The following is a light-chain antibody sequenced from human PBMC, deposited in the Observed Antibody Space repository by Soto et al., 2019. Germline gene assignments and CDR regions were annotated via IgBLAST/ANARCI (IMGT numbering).Light chain of an antibody. J-gene: IGKJ5*01. Sequence: DIQIAQSPSSLCASVGDSFTITCRASQSISNWLAWYQQKPGTAPKVLIYHASNLQSGVPSRLSGSGSGTESTLTICRLEPEDFAVYYCQHRSNWPLTFGQGTRLEIK. CDR3: QHRSNWPLT. CDR2: HAS. V-gene: IGKV1-5*01. CDR1: QSISNW.